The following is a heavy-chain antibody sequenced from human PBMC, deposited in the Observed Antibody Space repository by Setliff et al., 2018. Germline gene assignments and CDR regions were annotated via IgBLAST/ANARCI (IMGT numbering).Heavy chain of an antibody. J-gene: IGHJ4*02. CDR3: AREPWYYNFWSGYTRDYFDY. CDR1: GGSFSGYY. Sequence: ETLSLTCAVYGGSFSGYYWSWIRQPPGKGLEWIGEINHSGSTNYNPSLKSRVTISVDTSKNQFSLKRTSVTAADTAVYYCAREPWYYNFWSGYTRDYFDYWGQGTLVTVSS. V-gene: IGHV4-34*01. D-gene: IGHD3-3*01. CDR2: INHSGST.